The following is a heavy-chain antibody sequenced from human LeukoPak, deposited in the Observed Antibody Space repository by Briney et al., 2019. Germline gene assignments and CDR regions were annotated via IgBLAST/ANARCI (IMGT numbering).Heavy chain of an antibody. CDR3: ARGLMGGYPYFEN. V-gene: IGHV3-53*01. Sequence: GGSLRLSCAASGFTVSSNYMSWARQAPGKGLEWVSVIYSGVSTYYADSVKGRFTISRDNAKNSLYLQMNSLRAEDTAFYYCARGLMGGYPYFENWGQGTLVTVSS. D-gene: IGHD3-22*01. CDR2: IYSGVST. J-gene: IGHJ4*02. CDR1: GFTVSSNY.